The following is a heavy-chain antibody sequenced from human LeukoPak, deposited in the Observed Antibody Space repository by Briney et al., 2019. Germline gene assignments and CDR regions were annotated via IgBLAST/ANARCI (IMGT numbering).Heavy chain of an antibody. D-gene: IGHD1-14*01. J-gene: IGHJ4*02. CDR3: ARDPGHDY. V-gene: IGHV3-30*04. CDR2: ISYDGSNK. Sequence: GGSLRLSSAVSGFTSCSYAVHWVRQSPGNGVEWVAVISYDGSNKYYADSVKGRFTISRDNSKNTLYLQMNCLRAEDTAVYYCARDPGHDYWGQGTLVTVSS. CDR1: GFTSCSYA.